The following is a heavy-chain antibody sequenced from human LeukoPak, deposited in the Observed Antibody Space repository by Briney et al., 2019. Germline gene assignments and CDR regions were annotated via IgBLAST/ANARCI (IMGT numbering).Heavy chain of an antibody. CDR2: MNPNSGNT. D-gene: IGHD6-19*01. J-gene: IGHJ6*03. V-gene: IGHV1-8*03. CDR3: ARGEIEALFFSSGYSSGWSTYYMDV. Sequence: ASVKVSCKASGYSSTSYDINWVRQATGQGLEWMGWMNPNSGNTGYAQKFQGRVTITRNTSISTAYMELSSLRSEGTAVYYCARGEIEALFFSSGYSSGWSTYYMDVWGKGTTVTVSS. CDR1: GYSSTSYD.